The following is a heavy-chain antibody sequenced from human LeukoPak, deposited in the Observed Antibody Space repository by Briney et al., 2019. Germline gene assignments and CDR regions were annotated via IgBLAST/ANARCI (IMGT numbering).Heavy chain of an antibody. CDR3: ARGAVVAATMSY. D-gene: IGHD2-15*01. J-gene: IGHJ4*02. V-gene: IGHV4-39*07. Sequence: PSETLSLTCTVSGGSVSSGSYYWSWIRQPPGKGLEWIGEINHSGSTNYNPSLKSRVTISVDTSKNQFSLKLSSVTAADTAVYYCARGAVVAATMSYWGQGTLVTVSS. CDR1: GGSVSSGSYY. CDR2: INHSGST.